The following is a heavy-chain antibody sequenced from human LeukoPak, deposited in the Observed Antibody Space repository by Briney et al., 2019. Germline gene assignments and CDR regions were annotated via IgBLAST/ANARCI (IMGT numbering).Heavy chain of an antibody. V-gene: IGHV3-23*01. J-gene: IGHJ4*02. CDR1: GLPFGSYG. CDR2: ITGNGVYT. Sequence: GGSLRLSCAVSGLPFGSYGMTWVRQAPGKGLEWVSGITGNGVYTYYADSVKGRFTISRDNSKSTLSPQMNSLRAEDTAVYYCAKSYCGGDCGWGPGTLVTVSS. CDR3: AKSYCGGDCG. D-gene: IGHD2-21*02.